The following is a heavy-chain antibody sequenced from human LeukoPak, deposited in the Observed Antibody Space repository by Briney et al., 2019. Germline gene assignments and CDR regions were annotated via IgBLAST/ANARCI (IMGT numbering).Heavy chain of an antibody. CDR3: ARGTDYYDSSGYSLYYYYYYYMDV. D-gene: IGHD3-22*01. V-gene: IGHV4-59*01. J-gene: IGHJ6*03. CDR1: GGSISSYY. CDR2: IYYSGST. Sequence: PSETLSLTCTVSGGSISSYYWSWIRQPPGKGLEWIGYIYYSGSTNYNPSLKSRVTISVDTSKNQFSLKLSSVTAADTAVYYCARGTDYYDSSGYSLYYYYYYYMDVWGKGTTVTVSS.